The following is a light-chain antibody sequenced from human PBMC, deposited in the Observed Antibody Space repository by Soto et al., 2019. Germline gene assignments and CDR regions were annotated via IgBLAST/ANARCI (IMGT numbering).Light chain of an antibody. CDR2: KAS. CDR1: QGISSY. Sequence: AIRMTQSPSSLSASTGDRVTITCRASQGISSYLAWYQQKPGKAPKLLIYKASTLKSGVPSRFSGSGSGTDFTLTISSLQPEDFATYYCLQDYNYPPTFGQGTRLEI. J-gene: IGKJ5*01. V-gene: IGKV1-8*01. CDR3: LQDYNYPPT.